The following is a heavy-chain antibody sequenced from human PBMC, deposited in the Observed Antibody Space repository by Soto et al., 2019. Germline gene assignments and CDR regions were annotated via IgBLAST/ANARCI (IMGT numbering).Heavy chain of an antibody. D-gene: IGHD2-2*01. Sequence: EVQLLESGGGLEQAGGSLRVSCAASGFTFKSYAMTWVRQAPGKGLEWVSSVSGSGGGTYYADSVKGRFTISRDNPKNTVYLQINSLRAEDTAVYYCARGGYCTTITCYANFFYMDVWGKGTSVTVSS. J-gene: IGHJ6*03. CDR2: VSGSGGGT. CDR3: ARGGYCTTITCYANFFYMDV. V-gene: IGHV3-23*01. CDR1: GFTFKSYA.